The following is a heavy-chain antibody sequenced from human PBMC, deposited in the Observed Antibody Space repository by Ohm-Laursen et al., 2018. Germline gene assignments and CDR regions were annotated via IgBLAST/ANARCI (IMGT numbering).Heavy chain of an antibody. J-gene: IGHJ1*01. V-gene: IGHV3-48*03. CDR3: AKAPSLGSIFQH. CDR1: GFTFSSYE. CDR2: ISTGGITK. Sequence: GSLRLSCTASGFTFSSYEVNWVRQAPGKGLEWVSYISTGGITKYYTDSVKGRFTISRDNAKNSLYLQMNSLRPEDTAVYYCAKAPSLGSIFQHWGQGTLVIVSS. D-gene: IGHD3-16*01.